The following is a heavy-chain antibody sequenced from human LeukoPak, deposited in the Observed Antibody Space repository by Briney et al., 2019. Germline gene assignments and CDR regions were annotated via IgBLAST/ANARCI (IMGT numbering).Heavy chain of an antibody. Sequence: GGSLRLSCAASGFTFSAHDMHWVRQGTGRGLEWVSAITSGGATFYSGSVKGRFTISRENAKNSLYLEMNSLGAGDTAVYYCVRSGSNNYFDYWGQGTLVTVSS. CDR2: ITSGGAT. V-gene: IGHV3-13*04. CDR3: VRSGSNNYFDY. J-gene: IGHJ4*02. CDR1: GFTFSAHD. D-gene: IGHD3-10*01.